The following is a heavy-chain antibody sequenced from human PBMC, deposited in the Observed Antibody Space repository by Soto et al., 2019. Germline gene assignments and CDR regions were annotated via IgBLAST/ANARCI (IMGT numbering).Heavy chain of an antibody. J-gene: IGHJ6*02. V-gene: IGHV3-30-3*01. CDR3: ARGGPEIYCSSSSCHYGMDV. Sequence: GGSLRLSCTASGFTFSNYAMHWVRQAPGKGLEWVAVISYDGSNKYYADSAKGRFTISRDNSKNTVYLQMNSLRLEGTAVYYCARGGPEIYCSSSSCHYGMDVWGLGTTVTVSS. D-gene: IGHD2-2*01. CDR1: GFTFSNYA. CDR2: ISYDGSNK.